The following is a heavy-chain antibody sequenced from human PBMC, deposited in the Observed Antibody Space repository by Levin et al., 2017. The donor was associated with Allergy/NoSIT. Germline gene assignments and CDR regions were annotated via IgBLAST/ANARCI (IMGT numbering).Heavy chain of an antibody. D-gene: IGHD6-13*01. Sequence: GGSLRLSCAASGFTFSSYAMHWVRQAPGKGLEWVAVISYDGSNKYYADSVKGRFTISRDNSKNTLYLQMNSLRAEDTAVYYCARDRYSSSWGAEGAYYYYYYGMDVWGQGTTVTVSS. CDR2: ISYDGSNK. CDR3: ARDRYSSSWGAEGAYYYYYYGMDV. J-gene: IGHJ6*02. CDR1: GFTFSSYA. V-gene: IGHV3-30*04.